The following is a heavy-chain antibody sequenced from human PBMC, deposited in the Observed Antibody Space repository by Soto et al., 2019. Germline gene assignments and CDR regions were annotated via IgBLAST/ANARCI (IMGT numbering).Heavy chain of an antibody. CDR1: GGSISNYY. J-gene: IGHJ6*02. D-gene: IGHD6-13*01. V-gene: IGHV4-59*01. CDR3: ATDRLTEQQLGGYYYYAMDV. Sequence: PSETLSLTCTVSGGSISNYYWSWIRQPPGKGLEWIGYIYYTGTTYYNPSLKSRVTISVDTSKNQFSLKLSSVTAADTAVYYCATDRLTEQQLGGYYYYAMDVWGQGTTVTVSS. CDR2: IYYTGTT.